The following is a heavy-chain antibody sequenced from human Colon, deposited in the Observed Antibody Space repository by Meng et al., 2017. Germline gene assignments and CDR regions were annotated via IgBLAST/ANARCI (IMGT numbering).Heavy chain of an antibody. CDR2: ARIDYANT. D-gene: IGHD3-16*01. J-gene: IGHJ4*02. Sequence: LQATAPGLVRPSGPPTLLCPVRCAAVRSPDHQWGWVRQPPGKGLEWIGYARIDYANTNYNPSLKSRVNVSLDTSKNQFSLNVRSVTAADTAVYYCARDYWGSLDFWGQGILVTVSS. V-gene: IGHV4-61*08. CDR1: CAAVRSPDHQ. CDR3: ARDYWGSLDF.